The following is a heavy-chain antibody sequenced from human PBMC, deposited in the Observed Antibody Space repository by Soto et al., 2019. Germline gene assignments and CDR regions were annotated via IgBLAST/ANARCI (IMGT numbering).Heavy chain of an antibody. J-gene: IGHJ5*02. Sequence: EVQLVESGGGLVQPGGSLRLSCAASGFTFGAYYMSWVRQAPGKGLEWVANIKEDGGTKNYVDSVKGRFTISRDNANNSLYLQMNSLRVEDTAVYYCARSTKNWFDPWGQGALVTVSS. D-gene: IGHD1-1*01. CDR1: GFTFGAYY. V-gene: IGHV3-7*05. CDR2: IKEDGGTK. CDR3: ARSTKNWFDP.